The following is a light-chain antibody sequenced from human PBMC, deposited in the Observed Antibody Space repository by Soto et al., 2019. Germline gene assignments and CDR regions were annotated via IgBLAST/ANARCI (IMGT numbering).Light chain of an antibody. CDR2: DVT. CDR3: GSITRSSTSV. V-gene: IGLV2-14*01. Sequence: ALGQPASVSGSPGQSITISCTGTSSDVGGFEYVSWYQHQPGKAPKLIIYDVTKRPSGVSNRFSGSKSGNTASLTISGIQAEDEGDYYCGSITRSSTSVFGTGTKVTVL. CDR1: SSDVGGFEY. J-gene: IGLJ1*01.